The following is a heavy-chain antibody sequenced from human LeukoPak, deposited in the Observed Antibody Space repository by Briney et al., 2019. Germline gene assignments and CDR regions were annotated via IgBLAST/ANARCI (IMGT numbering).Heavy chain of an antibody. D-gene: IGHD3-9*01. CDR2: INPSGGST. J-gene: IGHJ5*02. CDR1: GYTFTSYY. Sequence: ASVKVSCKASGYTFTSYYMHWVRQAPGQGLEWMGIINPSGGSTSYAQKFQGRVTITADKSTSTAYMELSSLRSEDTAVYYCARCQWGSLELRYFDWLLYKPTAYPFDPWGQGTLATVSS. CDR3: ARCQWGSLELRYFDWLLYKPTAYPFDP. V-gene: IGHV1-46*01.